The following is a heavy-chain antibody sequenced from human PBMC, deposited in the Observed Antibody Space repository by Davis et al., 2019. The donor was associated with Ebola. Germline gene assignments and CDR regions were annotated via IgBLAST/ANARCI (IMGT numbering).Heavy chain of an antibody. CDR1: GFTFSSYW. Sequence: HTGGSLRLSCAASGFTFSSYWMHWVRQAPGKGLVWVSRLYTDGSRTSYVDSVKGRFTISRDNAKNSLYLQMNSLRAEDTAVYYCTRGYGWTDYWGQGTLVTVSS. CDR2: LYTDGSRT. V-gene: IGHV3-74*01. D-gene: IGHD5-18*01. CDR3: TRGYGWTDY. J-gene: IGHJ4*02.